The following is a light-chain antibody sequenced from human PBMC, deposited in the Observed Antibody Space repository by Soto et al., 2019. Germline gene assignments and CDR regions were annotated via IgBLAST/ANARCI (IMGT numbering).Light chain of an antibody. Sequence: EVVMTQSPATLSASLGDGATLSCRASQGIGDTLAWYQHKPGQAPRLLIYATSTRATGVPTRFSGSRSGAEFTLTINSLQSEDFAAYYCQPYNSWPLTFGGGTKVDIK. CDR3: QPYNSWPLT. V-gene: IGKV3-15*01. CDR2: ATS. CDR1: QGIGDT. J-gene: IGKJ4*01.